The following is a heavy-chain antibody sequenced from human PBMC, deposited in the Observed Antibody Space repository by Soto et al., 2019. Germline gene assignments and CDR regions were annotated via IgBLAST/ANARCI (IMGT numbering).Heavy chain of an antibody. J-gene: IGHJ4*02. D-gene: IGHD6-19*01. CDR2: IIPILGIA. CDR1: GVTFSSYT. V-gene: IGHV1-69*08. CDR3: ARDRRGSGWYVLLDY. Sequence: QVQLVQSGAEVKKPGSSVKVSCKASGVTFSSYTISWVRQAPGQGLEWMGRIIPILGIANYEQKFQGRVTITADKSTSTAYMELSSLRSEDTALYYCARDRRGSGWYVLLDYWGQGTLVTVSS.